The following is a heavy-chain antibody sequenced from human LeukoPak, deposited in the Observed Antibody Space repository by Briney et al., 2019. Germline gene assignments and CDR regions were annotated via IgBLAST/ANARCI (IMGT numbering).Heavy chain of an antibody. CDR1: GFTVSSNY. CDR2: MYSGGDT. CDR3: ARGGIITSYAFEI. J-gene: IGHJ3*02. Sequence: GGFLRLSCAASGFTVSSNYMSWVRQAPGKGLEWVSVMYSGGDTYYVDSVKGRFTISRDHSKNTLFLQMNSLRAEDTAVYYCARGGIITSYAFEIWGQGAMVTVSS. D-gene: IGHD1-26*01. V-gene: IGHV3-53*01.